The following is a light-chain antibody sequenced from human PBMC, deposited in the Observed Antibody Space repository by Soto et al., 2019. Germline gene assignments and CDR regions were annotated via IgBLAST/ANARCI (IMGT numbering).Light chain of an antibody. V-gene: IGKV3-11*01. CDR2: DAS. CDR3: QQRSNWPSLT. Sequence: EIVLTQSPATLSLSPGERATLSCRASQSVSSYLAWYQQKPGQAPRLLIYDASNRATGIPARFGGSGSGTDFTLTISSLEPEDFAVYYCQQRSNWPSLTFGQGTKVEIK. CDR1: QSVSSY. J-gene: IGKJ1*01.